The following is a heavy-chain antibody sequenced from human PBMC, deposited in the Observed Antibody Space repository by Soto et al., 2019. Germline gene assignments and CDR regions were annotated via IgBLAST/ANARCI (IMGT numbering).Heavy chain of an antibody. Sequence: SETLSLTCTVYGGSISSSSYYWGWIRQPPGKGLEWIGSIYYSGSTYYNPSLKSRVTISVDTSKNQFSLKLSSVTAADTAVYYCATLWGQDWGQGTLVTVFS. CDR1: GGSISSSSYY. J-gene: IGHJ4*02. CDR3: ATLWGQD. V-gene: IGHV4-39*01. D-gene: IGHD3-10*01. CDR2: IYYSGST.